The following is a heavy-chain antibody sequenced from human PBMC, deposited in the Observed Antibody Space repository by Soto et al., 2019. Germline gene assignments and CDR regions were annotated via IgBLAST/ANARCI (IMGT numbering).Heavy chain of an antibody. CDR2: IVVGSGKA. J-gene: IGHJ4*02. CDR3: TVDTYGPDY. V-gene: IGHV1-58*01. Sequence: SVKVSCKTSGFTFSGSAVQWVRQIRGQGLEWIGWIVVGSGKAEDAPKVQQRVTISRDKSANTAYLEVNSLRHGDTAIYYCTVDTYGPDYCGQGTRGTVSA. D-gene: IGHD2-8*01. CDR1: GFTFSGSA.